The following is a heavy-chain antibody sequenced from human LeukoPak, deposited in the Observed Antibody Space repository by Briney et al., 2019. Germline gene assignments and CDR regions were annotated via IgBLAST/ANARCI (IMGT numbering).Heavy chain of an antibody. CDR2: ISAYNGNT. CDR3: ARRIAAAGTVFLFYGMDV. CDR1: GYTFTSYG. J-gene: IGHJ6*02. D-gene: IGHD6-13*01. V-gene: IGHV1-18*01. Sequence: ASVKVSCKASGYTFTSYGISWVRQAPGQGREWMGWISAYNGNTNYAQKLQGRVTMTTDTSTSTAYMELRSLRSDDTAVYYCARRIAAAGTVFLFYGMDVWGQGTTVTVSS.